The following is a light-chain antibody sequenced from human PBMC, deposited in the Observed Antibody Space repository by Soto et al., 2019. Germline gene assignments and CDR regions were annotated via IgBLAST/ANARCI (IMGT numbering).Light chain of an antibody. CDR3: QNYKSAPNT. J-gene: IGKJ2*01. CDR1: QDINNY. V-gene: IGKV1-27*01. Sequence: DIQMTQSPSSLSASVRDRVTITCRASQDINNYLAWYQQKPGKVPKLLIYAASTLQPGVQSRFSGRGSGTVFTLTINSLQPEDVATSYCQNYKSAPNTFGRGTRLEIK. CDR2: AAS.